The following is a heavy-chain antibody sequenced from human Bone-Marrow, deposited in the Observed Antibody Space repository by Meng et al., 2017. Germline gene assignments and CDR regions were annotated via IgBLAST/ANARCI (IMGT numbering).Heavy chain of an antibody. CDR3: ARDSLNWASELGTFDI. Sequence: GESLKISCAASGFTFYYYWMTWVRQAPGKGLEWVANIKHDGSDKYYVDSVKGRFTISRDNAKNSLYLQMNSLRADDTAMYYCARDSLNWASELGTFDIWGQGTMVT. V-gene: IGHV3-7*01. CDR2: IKHDGSDK. CDR1: GFTFYYYW. D-gene: IGHD7-27*01. J-gene: IGHJ3*02.